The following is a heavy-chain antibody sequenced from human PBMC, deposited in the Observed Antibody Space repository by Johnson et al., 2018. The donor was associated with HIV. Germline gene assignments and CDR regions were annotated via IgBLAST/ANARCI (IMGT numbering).Heavy chain of an antibody. V-gene: IGHV3-23*04. J-gene: IGHJ3*02. CDR3: ARVPSQLYWPDVAFDI. D-gene: IGHD2-8*02. CDR1: GFTFSSYA. Sequence: MLLVESGGGVVQPGGSLRLSCAASGFTFSSYAMSWVRQAPGKGLEWVSAISGSGGSTYYADSVKGRFTISRDNSKNTLSLQMNSLRAEDTAVYYCARVPSQLYWPDVAFDIWGQGTTVTVSS. CDR2: ISGSGGST.